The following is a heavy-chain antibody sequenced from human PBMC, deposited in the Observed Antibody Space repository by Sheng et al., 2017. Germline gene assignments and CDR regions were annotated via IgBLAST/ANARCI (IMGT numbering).Heavy chain of an antibody. V-gene: IGHV3-7*01. CDR2: INQDGTDK. Sequence: EVQLVESGGGLVQPGGSLRLSCAASGFTFSSSWMSWVRQAPGKGLEWVAHINQDGTDKYYVDSVKGRFTISRDNANNSLYLQVNSLRAEDTAVYFCARGAVDYWGQGSLVTVS. CDR3: ARGAVDY. CDR1: GFTFSSSW. J-gene: IGHJ4*02.